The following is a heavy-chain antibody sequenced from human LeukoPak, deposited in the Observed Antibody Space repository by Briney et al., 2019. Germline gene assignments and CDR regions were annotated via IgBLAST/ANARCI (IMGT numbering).Heavy chain of an antibody. Sequence: GSVKVSCKAAGYTFTGYYMFWVRQAPGQGLEWMGRINPNSGGTNYAQKFQGRVTMTRDTSISTAYMELSRLRSDGMAVYYCARGYCSGGSCYSVENWFDPWGQGTLVTVSS. CDR1: GYTFTGYY. CDR2: INPNSGGT. D-gene: IGHD2-15*01. J-gene: IGHJ5*02. V-gene: IGHV1-2*06. CDR3: ARGYCSGGSCYSVENWFDP.